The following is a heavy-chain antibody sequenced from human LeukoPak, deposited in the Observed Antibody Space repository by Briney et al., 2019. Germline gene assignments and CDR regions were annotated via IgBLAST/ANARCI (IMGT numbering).Heavy chain of an antibody. J-gene: IGHJ3*02. CDR1: GASISSYY. Sequence: SETLSLTCTVSGASISSYYWSWIRQPPGKGLEWIGYIYYSGSTNYNPSLKSRVTISVDTSKNQFSLKLSSVTAADTAVYYCARGYSYGYGDAFDIWGQGTMVTVSS. CDR2: IYYSGST. V-gene: IGHV4-59*01. CDR3: ARGYSYGYGDAFDI. D-gene: IGHD5-18*01.